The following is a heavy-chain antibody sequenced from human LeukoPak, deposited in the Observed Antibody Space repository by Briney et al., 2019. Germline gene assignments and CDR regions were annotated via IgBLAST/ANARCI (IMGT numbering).Heavy chain of an antibody. V-gene: IGHV4-59*08. D-gene: IGHD3-22*01. CDR2: IYYSGST. CDR1: GGSISSYY. J-gene: IGHJ4*02. Sequence: SETLSLTCTVSGGSISSYYWSWIRQPPGKGLEWIGYIYYSGSTNYNPSLKSRGTISVDTSKNQFSLKLSSVTAADTAVYYCARQRDYYDSSGYSGFDYWGQGTLVTVSS. CDR3: ARQRDYYDSSGYSGFDY.